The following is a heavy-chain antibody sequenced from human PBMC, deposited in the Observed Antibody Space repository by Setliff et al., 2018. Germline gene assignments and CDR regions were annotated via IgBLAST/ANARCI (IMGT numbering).Heavy chain of an antibody. D-gene: IGHD6-6*01. V-gene: IGHV4-59*11. CDR2: IYYSGST. CDR3: ARVAQYSSSSFYYYYYGMDV. Sequence: SETLSLTCTVSGGSISSHYWSWIRQPPGKGLEWIGYIYYSGSTNYNPSLKSRVTISVDTSKNQFSLKLSSVTAADTAVYYCARVAQYSSSSFYYYYYGMDVWVPETLLVTVSS. J-gene: IGHJ6*02. CDR1: GGSISSHY.